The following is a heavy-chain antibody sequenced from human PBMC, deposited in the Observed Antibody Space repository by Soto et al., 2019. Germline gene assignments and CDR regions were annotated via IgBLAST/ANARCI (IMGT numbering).Heavy chain of an antibody. V-gene: IGHV1-8*01. CDR1: GYTFNSYD. Sequence: APVEVSCKASGYTFNSYDINWVRQATGQRLEWMGWMNPNSGNTGYAQKSQGRVTMTRNTSISTAYMELSSLRSEDTAVYYCARGRRNILAGSSDYYYYYMDVWGKGTTVTVSS. J-gene: IGHJ6*03. CDR3: ARGRRNILAGSSDYYYYYMDV. D-gene: IGHD3-9*01. CDR2: MNPNSGNT.